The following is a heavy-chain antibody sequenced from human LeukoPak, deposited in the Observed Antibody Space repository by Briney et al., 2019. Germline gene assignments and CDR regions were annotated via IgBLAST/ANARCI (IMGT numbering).Heavy chain of an antibody. J-gene: IGHJ6*03. CDR2: IKFDGIEK. CDR3: AKDGFYCSSTSCYDYYYYYYMDV. D-gene: IGHD2-2*01. V-gene: IGHV3-7*03. Sequence: PGGSLRLSCAASGFTFRNYWLSWVRQAPGKGLEWVANIKFDGIEKYYVDSVKGRFTVSRDNSKNTLYLQMNSLRAEDTAVYYCAKDGFYCSSTSCYDYYYYYYMDVWGKGTTVTVSS. CDR1: GFTFRNYW.